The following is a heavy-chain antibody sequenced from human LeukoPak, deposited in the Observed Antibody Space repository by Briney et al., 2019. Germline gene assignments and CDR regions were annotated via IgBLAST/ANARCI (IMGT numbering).Heavy chain of an antibody. Sequence: GGSLRLSCAASGFTFSSYGMHWVRQAPGKGLEWVAFIRYDGSNKYYADSVKGRFTISRDNSKNTLYLQMNSLRAEDTAVYYCAKVARGGSYGFWSAFDIWGQGTMVTVSS. CDR1: GFTFSSYG. CDR3: AKVARGGSYGFWSAFDI. CDR2: IRYDGSNK. J-gene: IGHJ3*02. V-gene: IGHV3-30*02. D-gene: IGHD1-26*01.